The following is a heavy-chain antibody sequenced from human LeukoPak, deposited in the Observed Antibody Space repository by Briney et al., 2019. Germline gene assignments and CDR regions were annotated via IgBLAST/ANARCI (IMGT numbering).Heavy chain of an antibody. J-gene: IGHJ6*01. Sequence: GGSLRLSCAASGFTFSSYAMSWVRQAPGKGLEWVSAISGSGGSTYYADSVKGRFTISRDNSKNTLYMQMKSLRAEDTAVYYCAKASRRGYYYYGMDVWGQGTKVTVSS. V-gene: IGHV3-23*01. CDR3: AKASRRGYYYYGMDV. CDR2: ISGSGGST. D-gene: IGHD3-16*01. CDR1: GFTFSSYA.